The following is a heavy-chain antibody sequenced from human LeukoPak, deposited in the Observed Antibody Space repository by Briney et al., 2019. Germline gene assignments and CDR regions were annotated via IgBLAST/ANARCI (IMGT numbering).Heavy chain of an antibody. CDR2: ISYDGTNK. CDR3: ARGFVLGAAKNYFDY. CDR1: GXTFTNYA. V-gene: IGHV3-30-3*01. D-gene: IGHD2-21*02. Sequence: GGSLRLSCAASGXTFTNYALHWVRQAPGKGLEWVAVISYDGTNKYYADSVKGRFTISRDNSKNTLSLQMSSLRAEDTALYYCARGFVLGAAKNYFDYWGQGALVTVSS. J-gene: IGHJ4*02.